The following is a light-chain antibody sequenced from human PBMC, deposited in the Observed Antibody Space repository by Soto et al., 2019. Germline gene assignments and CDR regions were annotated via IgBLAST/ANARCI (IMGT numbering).Light chain of an antibody. CDR2: GAS. Sequence: EIVMTQSPATLSVSPGERATLSCRASQSVSSNLALYQQKPGQAPRLLIYGASTRATGIPARFSGSGSGTEFTLTISSLQSEDFAVYYCQQYNNWPPATFGGGTRVDIK. J-gene: IGKJ4*01. CDR3: QQYNNWPPAT. V-gene: IGKV3-15*01. CDR1: QSVSSN.